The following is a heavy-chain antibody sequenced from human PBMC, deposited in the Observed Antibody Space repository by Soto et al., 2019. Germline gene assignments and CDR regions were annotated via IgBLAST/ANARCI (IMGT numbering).Heavy chain of an antibody. CDR1: GGSFSSGAYY. J-gene: IGHJ5*02. Sequence: QVQLQESGPGLVKPSQNLSLTCTVSGGSFSSGAYYWSWVRRHPGMGLEWIGYISYRGTPYYNPSLKSRLTISVDASQNQFSRRLSSVTAADTAVYYCARVSATGTRWFDPWGQGTLVTVSS. CDR3: ARVSATGTRWFDP. V-gene: IGHV4-31*03. CDR2: ISYRGTP. D-gene: IGHD6-13*01.